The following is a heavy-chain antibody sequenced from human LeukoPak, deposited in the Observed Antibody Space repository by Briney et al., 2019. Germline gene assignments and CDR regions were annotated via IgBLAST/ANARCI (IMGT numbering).Heavy chain of an antibody. CDR3: ARGGARYSGSSPNWFDY. Sequence: SVKVSCKASGGTFSSFAISWVRQAPGQGLEWMGGIIPIFGTADYAQMFQGRVTITTDESTSTAYMELSSLRSEDTAVYYCARGGARYSGSSPNWFDYWGQGTLVTVSS. CDR1: GGTFSSFA. J-gene: IGHJ4*02. V-gene: IGHV1-69*05. D-gene: IGHD1-26*01. CDR2: IIPIFGTA.